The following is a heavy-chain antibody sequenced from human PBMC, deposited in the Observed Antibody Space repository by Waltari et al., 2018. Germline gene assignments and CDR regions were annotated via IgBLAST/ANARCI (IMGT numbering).Heavy chain of an antibody. CDR1: GFTVSSNY. D-gene: IGHD1-7*01. CDR3: AKITGTKVV. Sequence: EVQLVEPGGCFIQPGGSLRLYCAASGFTVSSNYMSWVRQAPGKGLEWVSVIYSGGSTYYVDCVKGRFNISRDNSKNTLYLQMNSLRAEDTAVYYCAKITGTKVVWGQGTLVTVSS. CDR2: IYSGGST. J-gene: IGHJ4*02. V-gene: IGHV3-53*01.